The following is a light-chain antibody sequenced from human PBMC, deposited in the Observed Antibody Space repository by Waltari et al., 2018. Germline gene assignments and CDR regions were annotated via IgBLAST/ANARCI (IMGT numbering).Light chain of an antibody. Sequence: QSALTQPPSASGSLGQSVPIPCLGPSSALAGYKSAPRYQPPPGKAPTLIMYEGSQRPSGVPDRFSGSKSGNTASLTVSGLQAEDEADYYCCSYAGSNNLVFGGGTKLTVL. J-gene: IGLJ2*01. CDR1: SSALAGYKS. CDR3: CSYAGSNNLV. V-gene: IGLV2-8*01. CDR2: EGS.